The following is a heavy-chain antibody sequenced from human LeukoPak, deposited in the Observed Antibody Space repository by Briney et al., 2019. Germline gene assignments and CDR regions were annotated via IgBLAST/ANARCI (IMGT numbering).Heavy chain of an antibody. CDR1: GYTFTGYY. CDR3: SRGSGISYGGIGY. CDR2: IHPKSGDT. J-gene: IGHJ4*02. Sequence: GASVKVSCKASGYTFTGYYLHWVRQAPGQGLEWMGWIHPKSGDTKYAPKFLGRVTLTRDTSTTIVYMELRWLTSDDTAVYYCSRGSGISYGGIGYWGQGTLVTVSS. D-gene: IGHD5-18*01. V-gene: IGHV1-2*02.